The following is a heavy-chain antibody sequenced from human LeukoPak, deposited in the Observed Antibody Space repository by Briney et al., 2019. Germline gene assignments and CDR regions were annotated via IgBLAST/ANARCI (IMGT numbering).Heavy chain of an antibody. CDR1: GFTFSSYA. V-gene: IGHV3-64*01. Sequence: GGSLRLSCAASGFTFSSYAMHWVRQAPGKGSEYASAISNNGGSTYYANSVKGRFTISRDNSKNTLYLQMGCLRAEDMAVYYCARGGGYYFDYWGQGILVTVSS. CDR2: ISNNGGST. D-gene: IGHD3-16*01. J-gene: IGHJ4*02. CDR3: ARGGGYYFDY.